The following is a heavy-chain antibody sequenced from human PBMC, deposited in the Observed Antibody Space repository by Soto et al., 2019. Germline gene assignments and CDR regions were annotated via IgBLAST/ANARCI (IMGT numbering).Heavy chain of an antibody. CDR2: ISYDGTNK. D-gene: IGHD4-17*01. CDR1: GFFFSDYG. CDR3: SKDAGGTTPHGPSLDAWYFYYGMDV. J-gene: IGHJ6*02. V-gene: IGHV3-30*18. Sequence: GGSLRLSCEASGFFFSDYGMHWVRQAPGKGLEWVAVISYDGTNKYYGDSAKGRFTISRDNSRNTLYLEMNSLSEEDTAVYYCSKDAGGTTPHGPSLDAWYFYYGMDVWGPGTPVTVSS.